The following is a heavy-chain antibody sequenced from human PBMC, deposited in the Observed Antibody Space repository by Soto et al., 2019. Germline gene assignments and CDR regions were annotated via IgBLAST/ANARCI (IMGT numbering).Heavy chain of an antibody. CDR3: ARARYYYDSSGYYKLDY. Sequence: SETLSLTCAVYGGSFSGYYWSWIRQPPGKGLEWIGEINHSGSTNYNPSLKSRVTISVDTSKNQFSLKLSSVTAADTAVYYCARARYYYDSSGYYKLDYWGQGTLVTVSS. V-gene: IGHV4-34*01. J-gene: IGHJ4*02. CDR1: GGSFSGYY. CDR2: INHSGST. D-gene: IGHD3-22*01.